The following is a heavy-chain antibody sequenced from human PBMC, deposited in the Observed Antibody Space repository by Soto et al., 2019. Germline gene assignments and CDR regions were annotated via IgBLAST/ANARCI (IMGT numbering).Heavy chain of an antibody. CDR2: TYYRPKWYN. D-gene: IGHD3-10*01. V-gene: IGHV6-1*01. J-gene: IGHJ6*02. Sequence: SQTLSLTCAISGDSVSSNSAAWNWIRQSPSRGLEWLGRTYYRPKWYNDYAVSVKSRITINPDTSKNQFSLQLNSVTPEDTAVYYCARVIDYYGSGSLSPYYYYGMDVWGQGTTVTVSS. CDR1: GDSVSSNSAA. CDR3: ARVIDYYGSGSLSPYYYYGMDV.